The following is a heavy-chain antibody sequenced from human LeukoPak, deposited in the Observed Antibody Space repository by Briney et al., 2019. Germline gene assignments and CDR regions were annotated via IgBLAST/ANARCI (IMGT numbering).Heavy chain of an antibody. V-gene: IGHV1-69*04. J-gene: IGHJ4*02. CDR1: GGTFSSYG. D-gene: IGHD2-21*02. CDR2: IIPILGIV. CDR3: ARDDPCGGDCYYFDY. Sequence: SVKVSCKASGGTFSSYGISWVRQAPGQGLEWMGRIIPILGIVKYAEKFQGRVTITADKSTSTAYMELSSLRSEDTAVYYCARDDPCGGDCYYFDYWGQGTLVTVSS.